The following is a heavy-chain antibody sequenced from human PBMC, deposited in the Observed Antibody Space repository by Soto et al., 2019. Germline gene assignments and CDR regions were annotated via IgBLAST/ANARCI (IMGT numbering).Heavy chain of an antibody. Sequence: GGSLRLSCAASGFTFSSYWMSWVRQAPGKGLEWVANIKQDGSEKYYVDSVKGRFTISRDNAKNSLYLQMNSLRAEDTAVYYCARDRSSGYYYVGWFDPWGQGTLVTVSS. D-gene: IGHD3-22*01. CDR3: ARDRSSGYYYVGWFDP. J-gene: IGHJ5*02. CDR2: IKQDGSEK. CDR1: GFTFSSYW. V-gene: IGHV3-7*01.